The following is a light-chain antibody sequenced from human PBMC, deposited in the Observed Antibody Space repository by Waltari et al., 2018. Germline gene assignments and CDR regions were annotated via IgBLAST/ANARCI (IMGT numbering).Light chain of an antibody. V-gene: IGKV1-33*01. CDR1: HDISNY. Sequence: DIQMTQSPSSLSASVGDRITITCQASHDISNYLNWYQQKSGKAPKLLISDASNLETGVPSRFSGSGSGTEFTLTISSLQPEDFATYYCQNYDSAPLTFGPGTKVDIK. J-gene: IGKJ3*01. CDR2: DAS. CDR3: QNYDSAPLT.